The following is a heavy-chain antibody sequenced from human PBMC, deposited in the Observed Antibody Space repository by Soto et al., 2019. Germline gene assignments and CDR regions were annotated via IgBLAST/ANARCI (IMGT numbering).Heavy chain of an antibody. D-gene: IGHD6-19*01. CDR2: ISVSGGST. CDR3: AKDRGAAVALNWFDP. J-gene: IGHJ5*02. V-gene: IGHV3-23*01. CDR1: GFTFSSYA. Sequence: GESLRLSCAASGFTFSSYAMSWVRQAPGKGLEWVSAISVSGGSTYYADSVKGRFTISRDNSKNTLYLQMNSLRAEDTAVYYCAKDRGAAVALNWFDPWGQGTLVTVSS.